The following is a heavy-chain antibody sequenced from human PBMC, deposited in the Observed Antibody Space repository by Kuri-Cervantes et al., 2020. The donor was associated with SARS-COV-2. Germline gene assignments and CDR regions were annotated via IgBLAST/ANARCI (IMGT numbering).Heavy chain of an antibody. D-gene: IGHD4-23*01. Sequence: SQTLSLTCAFYGGSFSGYYWSWIRQPPGKGLEWIGEINHSGSTNYNPSLKSRVTISVDTSKNQFSLELSSVTAADTAVYYCARGARDYGGNSEFDYWGQGTLVTVSS. CDR3: ARGARDYGGNSEFDY. V-gene: IGHV4-34*01. J-gene: IGHJ4*02. CDR1: GGSFSGYY. CDR2: INHSGST.